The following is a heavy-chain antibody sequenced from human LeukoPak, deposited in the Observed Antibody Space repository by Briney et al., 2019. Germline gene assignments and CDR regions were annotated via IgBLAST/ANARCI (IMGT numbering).Heavy chain of an antibody. V-gene: IGHV1-2*02. CDR3: TSQPHLTSTVTTLRGPYYYYYYMDV. Sequence: ASVKVSCKASGYTFTGYYMHWVRQAPGQGLEWMGWINPNSVGTNYAQKFQGRVTMTRDTSISTVYMELSRLRSDDTAVYYCTSQPHLTSTVTTLRGPYYYYYYMDVWGKGTTVTVSS. D-gene: IGHD4-17*01. CDR2: INPNSVGT. CDR1: GYTFTGYY. J-gene: IGHJ6*03.